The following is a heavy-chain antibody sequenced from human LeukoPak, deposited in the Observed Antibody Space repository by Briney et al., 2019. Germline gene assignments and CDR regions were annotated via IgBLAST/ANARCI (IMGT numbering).Heavy chain of an antibody. CDR2: INAGNGNT. J-gene: IGHJ4*02. V-gene: IGHV1-3*03. Sequence: ATVKVSCKASGYTFTSYTIHWVRQAPGQRLEWMGWINAGNGNTKYSQEFQDRVTITRDTSASTAYMELSSLRSEDMAVYYCSIMVDSSGYEDFDYWGQGTLVTVSS. CDR3: SIMVDSSGYEDFDY. CDR1: GYTFTSYT. D-gene: IGHD3-22*01.